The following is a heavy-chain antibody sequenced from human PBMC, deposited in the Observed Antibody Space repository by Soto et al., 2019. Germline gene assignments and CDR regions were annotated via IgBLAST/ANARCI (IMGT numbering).Heavy chain of an antibody. J-gene: IGHJ4*02. V-gene: IGHV5-51*03. CDR1: GYSFTSHW. CDR3: ARLHYIGYDYFFGYFDY. D-gene: IGHD5-12*01. CDR2: IYPGDSDT. Sequence: EVQLVQSGAEVKKPGESLQISCKGSGYSFTSHWIGWVRQMPGKGLEWMGIIYPGDSDTRYSPSFQGQVTISADNSISTAYLQWSSLKASDTAMYYCARLHYIGYDYFFGYFDYWGQGTLVTVSS.